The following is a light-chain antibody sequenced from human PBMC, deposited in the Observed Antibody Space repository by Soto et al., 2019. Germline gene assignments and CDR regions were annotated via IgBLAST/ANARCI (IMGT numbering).Light chain of an antibody. CDR2: SNN. CDR3: AAWDDSLNALV. V-gene: IGLV1-44*01. J-gene: IGLJ1*01. CDR1: SSNIGSNT. Sequence: QSVLTQPPSASGTPGQRVTISCSGSSSNIGSNTVSWYQQVPGTAPKLLIYSNNQRPSGVPDRFSGSKSGTSASLATSGLQSEGEADYYCAAWDDSLNALVFGTGTKVTVL.